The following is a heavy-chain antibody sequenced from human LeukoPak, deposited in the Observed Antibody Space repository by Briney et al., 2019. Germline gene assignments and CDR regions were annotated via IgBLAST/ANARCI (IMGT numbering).Heavy chain of an antibody. CDR3: TRAVVGATPDAFDI. J-gene: IGHJ3*02. CDR1: GFTFGDYA. CDR2: IRSKAYGGTT. D-gene: IGHD1-26*01. Sequence: GGSLRLSCTASGFTFGDYAMSWLRQAPGKGLEWVGFIRSKAYGGTTEYAASVKGRFTISRDDSKSIAYLQMNSLKTEDTAVYYCTRAVVGATPDAFDIWGQGTMVTVSS. V-gene: IGHV3-49*03.